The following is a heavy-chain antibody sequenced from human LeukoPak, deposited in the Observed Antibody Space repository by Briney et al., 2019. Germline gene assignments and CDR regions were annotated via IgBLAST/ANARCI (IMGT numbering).Heavy chain of an antibody. D-gene: IGHD4-17*01. CDR3: AKGDYGEISLPNYGMDV. V-gene: IGHV3-9*01. CDR2: ISWNSGSI. J-gene: IGHJ6*02. Sequence: PGRSLRLSCAASGFTFDDYAMHWVRHAPGKGLEWVSGISWNSGSIGYADSVKGRFTISRDNAKNSLYLQMNSLRAGDTALYYCAKGDYGEISLPNYGMDVWGQGTTVTVSS. CDR1: GFTFDDYA.